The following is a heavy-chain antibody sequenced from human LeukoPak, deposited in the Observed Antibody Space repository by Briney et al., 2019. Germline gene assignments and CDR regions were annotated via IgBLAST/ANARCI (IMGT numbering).Heavy chain of an antibody. CDR1: GGSISSSDYL. J-gene: IGHJ5*02. D-gene: IGHD3-16*01. V-gene: IGHV4-39*01. CDR2: FYYNGVT. CDR3: VRRNYVSGRIDP. Sequence: SETLLLTCTVSGGSISSSDYLWAWVRQPPGKGLEWIGDFYYNGVTSYDPSLKSRVTISVDTSKNQFSLNLTSVTAADTAVYHCVRRNYVSGRIDPWGQGTLVTVSS.